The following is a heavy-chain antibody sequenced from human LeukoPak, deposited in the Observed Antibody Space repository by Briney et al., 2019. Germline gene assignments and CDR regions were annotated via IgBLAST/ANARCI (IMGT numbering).Heavy chain of an antibody. CDR3: AREVTTVANFDL. CDR2: IYHSGST. D-gene: IGHD4-23*01. CDR1: GYSISSGYY. Sequence: SETLSLTCAVSGYSISSGYYWGWIRQPPGKGLEWIGSIYHSGSTYYNPSLKSRVTISVDTSKIQFSLKLSSVTAADTAVYYCAREVTTVANFDLWGRGTLVTVSS. J-gene: IGHJ2*01. V-gene: IGHV4-38-2*02.